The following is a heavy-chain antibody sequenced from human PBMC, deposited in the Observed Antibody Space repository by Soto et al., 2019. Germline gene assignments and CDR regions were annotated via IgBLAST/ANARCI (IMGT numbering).Heavy chain of an antibody. CDR2: INAGNGNT. D-gene: IGHD6-19*01. CDR3: ARVSGWYFLDY. J-gene: IGHJ4*02. Sequence: QVQLVQSGAEEKKPGASVKVSCKASGSTFTSYAMHWVRQAPGQRLEWMGWINAGNGNTKYSQKFQGRVTITRDTSASTVYMELSSLRSEDTAVYYCARVSGWYFLDYWGQGTLVTVSS. V-gene: IGHV1-3*05. CDR1: GSTFTSYA.